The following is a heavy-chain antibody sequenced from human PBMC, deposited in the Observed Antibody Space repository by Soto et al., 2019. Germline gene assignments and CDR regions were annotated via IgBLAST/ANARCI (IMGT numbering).Heavy chain of an antibody. CDR3: ARDYDSSGAY. Sequence: SETLSLTCAVSGGSISSGGYSWSWIRQPPGKGLEWIGYIYHSGSTYYNPSLKSRVTISVDTSKNQFSLKLSSVTAADTAVYYCARDYDSSGAYWGQGTLVTVSS. V-gene: IGHV4-30-2*01. J-gene: IGHJ4*02. CDR1: GGSISSGGYS. CDR2: IYHSGST. D-gene: IGHD3-22*01.